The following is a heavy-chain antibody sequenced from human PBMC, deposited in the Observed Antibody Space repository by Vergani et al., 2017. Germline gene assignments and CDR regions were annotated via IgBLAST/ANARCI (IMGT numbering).Heavy chain of an antibody. CDR3: ARQELELRFSYYYYGMDV. CDR1: GGTFSSYT. CDR2: IIPILGIA. J-gene: IGHJ6*02. Sequence: QVQLVQSGAEVKKPGSSVKVSYKASGGTFSSYTISWVRQAPGQGLEWMGRIIPILGIANDAQKFQGRVTITADKSTSTAYMELSSLRSEDTAVYYCARQELELRFSYYYYGMDVWGQGTTVTVSS. V-gene: IGHV1-69*02. D-gene: IGHD1-7*01.